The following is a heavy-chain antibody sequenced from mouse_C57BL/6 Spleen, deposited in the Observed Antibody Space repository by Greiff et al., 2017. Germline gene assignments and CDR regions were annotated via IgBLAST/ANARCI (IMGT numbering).Heavy chain of an antibody. CDR3: ARNVAPFAY. D-gene: IGHD1-1*01. J-gene: IGHJ3*01. Sequence: VKVVESGAELARPGASVKLSCTASGYTFTSYGISWVKQRTGQGLEWIGEIYPRSGNTYYNEKFKGKATLTADKSSSTAYMELRSLTSEDSAVYFCARNVAPFAYWGQGTLVTVSA. V-gene: IGHV1-81*01. CDR1: GYTFTSYG. CDR2: IYPRSGNT.